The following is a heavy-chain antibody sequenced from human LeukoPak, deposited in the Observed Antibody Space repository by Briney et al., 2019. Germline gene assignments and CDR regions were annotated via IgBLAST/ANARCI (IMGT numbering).Heavy chain of an antibody. D-gene: IGHD2-2*01. CDR3: AKDPGVVPFHYVDV. J-gene: IGHJ6*03. CDR2: ISAYNGNT. Sequence: ASVKVSCKASGYTFTSYGISWVRQAPGQGLEWMGWISAYNGNTNYAQKLQGRVTMTTDTSTSTAYMELRSLRSDDTAVYYCAKDPGVVPFHYVDVWGKGTTVTVSS. CDR1: GYTFTSYG. V-gene: IGHV1-18*01.